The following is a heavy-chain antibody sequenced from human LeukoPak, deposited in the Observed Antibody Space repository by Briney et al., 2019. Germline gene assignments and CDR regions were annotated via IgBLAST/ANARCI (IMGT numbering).Heavy chain of an antibody. CDR2: IYYSGST. CDR3: ARGGSSGYLDAFDI. Sequence: SETLSLTCTVSGGSISSYYWSWIRQPPGKGLEWIGSIYYSGSTYYNPSLKSRVTISVDTSKNQFSLKLSSVTAADTAVYYCARGGSSGYLDAFDIWGQGTMVTVSS. D-gene: IGHD3-22*01. J-gene: IGHJ3*02. V-gene: IGHV4-59*12. CDR1: GGSISSYY.